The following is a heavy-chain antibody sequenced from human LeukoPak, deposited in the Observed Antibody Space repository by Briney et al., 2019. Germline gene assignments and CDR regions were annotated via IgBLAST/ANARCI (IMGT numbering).Heavy chain of an antibody. Sequence: SETLSLTCAVYGGSFSGYYWSWIRQPPGKGLEWIGEINHSGSTNYNPSLKSRVTISVDTSKNQFSLKLSSVTAADTAVCYCARGFWQLWLVQNWFDPWGQGTLVTVSS. D-gene: IGHD5-18*01. J-gene: IGHJ5*02. CDR1: GGSFSGYY. V-gene: IGHV4-34*01. CDR3: ARGFWQLWLVQNWFDP. CDR2: INHSGST.